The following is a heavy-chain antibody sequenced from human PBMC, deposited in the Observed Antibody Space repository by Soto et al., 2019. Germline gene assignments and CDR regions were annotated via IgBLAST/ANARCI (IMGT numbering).Heavy chain of an antibody. CDR3: ATLVFYYYGMDV. V-gene: IGHV1-69*01. CDR2: IIPIFGTA. CDR1: GGTFSSYA. Sequence: QVQLVQSGAEVKKPGSSVKVSCKASGGTFSSYAISWVRQAPGQGLEWMGGIIPIFGTANYAQKFQGRVTLTADESTSTAYMELSSLRSEDTAVYSCATLVFYYYGMDVWGQGTTVTVSS. J-gene: IGHJ6*02. D-gene: IGHD3-3*01.